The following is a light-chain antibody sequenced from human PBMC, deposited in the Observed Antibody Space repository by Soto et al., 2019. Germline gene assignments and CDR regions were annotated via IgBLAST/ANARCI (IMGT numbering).Light chain of an antibody. CDR2: GAS. J-gene: IGKJ4*01. CDR1: QTISTY. Sequence: DIQMTQSPSSLSASVGDRVTISCRASQTISTYLNWYQKKPGNAPKLLIFGASSLHNGVPSRFGGSGSGTDFTHTISDLQPEDFATYYCHQSYETPHTFGGGTNVEI. CDR3: HQSYETPHT. V-gene: IGKV1-39*01.